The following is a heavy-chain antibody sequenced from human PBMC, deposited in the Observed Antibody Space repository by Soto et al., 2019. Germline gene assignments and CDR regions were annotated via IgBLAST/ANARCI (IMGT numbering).Heavy chain of an antibody. D-gene: IGHD1-26*01. J-gene: IGHJ4*02. V-gene: IGHV1-69*13. CDR2: IIPIFGTA. CDR3: ARAAQGGGALGY. CDR1: GGTFSSYA. Sequence: ASVKVSCKASGGTFSSYAISWVRQAPGQGLGWMGGIIPIFGTANYAQKFQGRVTITADESTSTAYMELSSLRSEDTAVYYCARAAQGGGALGYWGQGTLVTVSS.